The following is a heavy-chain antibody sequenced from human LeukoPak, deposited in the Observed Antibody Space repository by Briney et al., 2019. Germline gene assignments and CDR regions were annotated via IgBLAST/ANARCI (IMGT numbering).Heavy chain of an antibody. CDR1: GGSISSGGYY. CDR3: ARGEMATIFDY. CDR2: IYYSGST. V-gene: IGHV4-31*03. J-gene: IGHJ4*02. D-gene: IGHD5-24*01. Sequence: PSQTLSLTCTVSGGSISSGGYYWSWIRQHPGKGLEWIGYIYYSGSTYYNPSLKRRVTISVDTSKNQFSLKLSSVTAADTAVYYCARGEMATIFDYWGQGTLVTVSS.